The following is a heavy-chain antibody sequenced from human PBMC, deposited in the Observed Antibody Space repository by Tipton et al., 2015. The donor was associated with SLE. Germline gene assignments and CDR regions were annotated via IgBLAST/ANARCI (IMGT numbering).Heavy chain of an antibody. CDR2: ISWNSDYI. J-gene: IGHJ3*02. CDR3: AKDITQWLLRGAFNI. CDR1: GFRFDDYA. V-gene: IGHV3-9*01. D-gene: IGHD5-12*01. Sequence: SLRLSCAASGFRFDDYAMHWVRQPPGKGLEWVSGISWNSDYIGYADSVKGRFTISRDNAKNSVYLQMNSLRPEDTALYYCAKDITQWLLRGAFNIWGHGTMVTVSS.